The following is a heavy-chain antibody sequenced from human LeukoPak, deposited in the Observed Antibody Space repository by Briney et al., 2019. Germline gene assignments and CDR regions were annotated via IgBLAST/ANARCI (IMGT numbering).Heavy chain of an antibody. CDR2: IIPTFDSP. D-gene: IGHD3/OR15-3a*01. V-gene: IGHV1-69*05. J-gene: IGHJ4*02. Sequence: GASVMVSCKASGGTFSNYAVSWVRQAPGQGLEWMGGIIPTFDSPIYAQRFQGRVSITTDALTRTVYMELSSLRSDDTAIYFCARTALVNDFWTAYFDYWGQGTLVTVSS. CDR3: ARTALVNDFWTAYFDY. CDR1: GGTFSNYA.